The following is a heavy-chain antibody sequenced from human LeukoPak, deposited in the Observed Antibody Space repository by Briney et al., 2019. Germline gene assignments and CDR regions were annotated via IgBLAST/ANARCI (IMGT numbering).Heavy chain of an antibody. Sequence: SETLSLTCAVSGGSISSGGYSWSWIRQPPGKGLEWIGYIYYSGSTYYNPSLKSRVTISVDTSKNQFSLKLSSVTAADTAVYYCARGGGVTTWFDPWGQGTLVIVSS. D-gene: IGHD4-17*01. CDR1: GGSISSGGYS. CDR2: IYYSGST. J-gene: IGHJ5*02. V-gene: IGHV4-30-4*07. CDR3: ARGGGVTTWFDP.